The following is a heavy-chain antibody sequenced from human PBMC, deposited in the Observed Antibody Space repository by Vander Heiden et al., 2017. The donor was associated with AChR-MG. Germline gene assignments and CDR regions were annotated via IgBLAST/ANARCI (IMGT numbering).Heavy chain of an antibody. J-gene: IGHJ5*02. CDR3: ARHPALGRVNWFDP. Sequence: QLQLQESGPGLVKPSETLSLTCTVSGGSISSSSYYWGWLRQPPGKGLEWIGSIYYSGSTYYNPSLKSRVTISVDTSKNQFSLKLSSVTAADTAVYYCARHPALGRVNWFDPWGQGTLVTVSS. D-gene: IGHD3-3*01. V-gene: IGHV4-39*01. CDR1: GGSISSSSYY. CDR2: IYYSGST.